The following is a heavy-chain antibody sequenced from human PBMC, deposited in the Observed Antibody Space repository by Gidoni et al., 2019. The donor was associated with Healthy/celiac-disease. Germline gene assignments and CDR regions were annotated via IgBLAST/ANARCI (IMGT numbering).Heavy chain of an antibody. V-gene: IGHV5-10-1*01. Sequence: CKGSGYSFTSYWIRWVRQMPGKGMEWMGRIDPSESYTNYSPSFQGHVTISADKYISTAYLQWSSLKASDTAMYYCAKHQEGGDQNFDYWGQGTLVTVSS. J-gene: IGHJ4*02. CDR1: GYSFTSYW. CDR3: AKHQEGGDQNFDY. D-gene: IGHD2-21*02. CDR2: IDPSESYT.